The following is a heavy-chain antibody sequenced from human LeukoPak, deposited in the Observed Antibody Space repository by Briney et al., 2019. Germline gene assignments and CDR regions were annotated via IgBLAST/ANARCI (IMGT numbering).Heavy chain of an antibody. CDR2: TYYRSKWYN. CDR1: GDSVSSKNGA. V-gene: IGHV6-1*01. CDR3: ARGFPMGAITAYYNYMDV. D-gene: IGHD1-26*01. J-gene: IGHJ6*03. Sequence: SQTLSLTCAVSGDSVSSKNGAWNWIRQSPSRGLEWLGRTYYRSKWYNDYAESMEGRMTISKDTSTNQSSLHLNSVPPADTAVYYCARGFPMGAITAYYNYMDVWGKGTTVTVSS.